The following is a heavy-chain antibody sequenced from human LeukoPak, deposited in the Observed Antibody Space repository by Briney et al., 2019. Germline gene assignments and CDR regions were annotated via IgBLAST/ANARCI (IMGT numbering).Heavy chain of an antibody. D-gene: IGHD1-7*01. V-gene: IGHV3-23*01. J-gene: IGHJ4*02. CDR2: VTGGGGGT. Sequence: GGSLRLSCAASGFTFSSYAMTWVGQPPGQGLQGVSSVTGGGGGTYYADSVKGRFTIARDESKDSLDLQMNSLGAEDTAVYYCAKDPGLNWNYGVGDYWGQGTLVTVSS. CDR3: AKDPGLNWNYGVGDY. CDR1: GFTFSSYA.